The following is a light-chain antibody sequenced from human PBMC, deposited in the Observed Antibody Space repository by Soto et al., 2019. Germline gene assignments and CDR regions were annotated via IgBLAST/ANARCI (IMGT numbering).Light chain of an antibody. CDR2: KAS. J-gene: IGKJ2*01. CDR1: QSISNW. CDR3: QPYNSYPYT. V-gene: IGKV1-5*03. Sequence: DIQMTQSPSTLSASVGERVTITCRASQSISNWLAWYQQKPGKAPNLLIYKASSLESGVPPRFSGSGSGTEFTLTISSLQPADFATYYCQPYNSYPYTFGQGTKVEIK.